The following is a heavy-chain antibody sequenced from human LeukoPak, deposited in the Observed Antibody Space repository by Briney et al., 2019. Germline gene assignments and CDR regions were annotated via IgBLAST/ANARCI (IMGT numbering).Heavy chain of an antibody. V-gene: IGHV3-21*01. CDR1: GFTFDDYG. Sequence: GGSLRLSCAASGFTFDDYGVNWVRQAPGKGLELVSSITSSNNYIYYGDSVKGRFTISRDDAKNSLFLQMNSLRAEDTATYYCARGEFGDYYYFYMDVWGKGTTVTVSS. CDR3: ARGEFGDYYYFYMDV. J-gene: IGHJ6*03. CDR2: ITSSNNYI. D-gene: IGHD2/OR15-2a*01.